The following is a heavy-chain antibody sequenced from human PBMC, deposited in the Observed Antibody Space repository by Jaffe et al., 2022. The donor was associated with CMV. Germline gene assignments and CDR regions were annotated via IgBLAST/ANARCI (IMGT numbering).Heavy chain of an antibody. CDR1: GFTFSSYS. D-gene: IGHD3-22*01. Sequence: EVQLVESGGGLVKPGGSLRLSCAASGFTFSSYSMNWVRQAPGKGLEWVSSISSSSSYIYYADSVKGRFTISRDNAKNSLYLQMNSLRAEDTAVYYCARDGSYYDSSGYSGYYYYYGMDVWGQGTTVTVSS. J-gene: IGHJ6*02. CDR2: ISSSSSYI. V-gene: IGHV3-21*01. CDR3: ARDGSYYDSSGYSGYYYYYGMDV.